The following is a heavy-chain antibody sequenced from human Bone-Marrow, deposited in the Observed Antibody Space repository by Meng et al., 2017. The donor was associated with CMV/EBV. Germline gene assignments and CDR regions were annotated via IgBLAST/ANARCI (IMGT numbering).Heavy chain of an antibody. CDR2: MNPNSGNT. J-gene: IGHJ5*02. D-gene: IGHD2-2*01. CDR1: GYTFTSYD. CDR3: ATLEAISAAPRGGWFDP. Sequence: ASVKVSCKASGYTFTSYDINWVRQATGQGLEWMGWMNPNSGNTGYAQKFQGRVTMTRNTSISTAYMELSSLRSEDTAVYYCATLEAISAAPRGGWFDPWVQGTLVTVSS. V-gene: IGHV1-8*01.